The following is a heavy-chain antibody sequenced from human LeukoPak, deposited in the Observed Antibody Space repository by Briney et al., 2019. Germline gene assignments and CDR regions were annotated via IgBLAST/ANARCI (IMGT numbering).Heavy chain of an antibody. Sequence: GASVKVSCKASGGTFSSYAISWVRQAPGQGLEWIGGIIPIFGTANYAQKFQGRVTITADESTSTAYMELSSLRSEDTAVYYCARDSTAYYYGSGSPAGYWGQGTLVTVSS. D-gene: IGHD3-10*01. CDR1: GGTFSSYA. CDR3: ARDSTAYYYGSGSPAGY. J-gene: IGHJ4*02. V-gene: IGHV1-69*01. CDR2: IIPIFGTA.